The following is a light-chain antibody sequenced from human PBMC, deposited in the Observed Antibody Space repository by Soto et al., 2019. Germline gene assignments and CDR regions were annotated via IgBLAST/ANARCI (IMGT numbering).Light chain of an antibody. J-gene: IGKJ4*01. CDR3: QQYNSYSPSLT. V-gene: IGKV1-5*01. Sequence: STLSASVGDRVTITCRASQSINSWLAWYQQKPGNAPNLLITDASSLQTGVPSRFSGSGSGTEFTLTISSLQPDDFATYYCQQYNSYSPSLTFGGGT. CDR1: QSINSW. CDR2: DAS.